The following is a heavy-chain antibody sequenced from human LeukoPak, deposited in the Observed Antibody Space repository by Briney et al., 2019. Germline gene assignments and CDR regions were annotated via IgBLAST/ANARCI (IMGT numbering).Heavy chain of an antibody. Sequence: PSETLSLTCTVSGGSISSSSYYWAWLRPPPRKGLEWIGSIYYSGSSYYNPSLQSRVTISVDTSKNQFSLKLSSVTAADTAVYYCARLGRRFGELFHWGQGTLVTVSS. CDR1: GGSISSSSYY. D-gene: IGHD3-10*01. V-gene: IGHV4-39*01. CDR3: ARLGRRFGELFH. CDR2: IYYSGSS. J-gene: IGHJ4*02.